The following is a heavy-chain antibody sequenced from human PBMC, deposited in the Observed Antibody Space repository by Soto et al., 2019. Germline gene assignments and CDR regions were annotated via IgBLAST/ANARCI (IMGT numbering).Heavy chain of an antibody. Sequence: SETLSLTCAVSGDSVTSNVWWSCVRQPPGKGLEWIGEAYHNGLTDYNPSLKSRVTMSVDTSKNEFSLKLTSLTAADTAIYYCVRDAAVPGESDRFDYWGQGILVTSPQ. V-gene: IGHV4-4*02. CDR2: AYHNGLT. CDR1: GDSVTSNVW. J-gene: IGHJ4*02. CDR3: VRDAAVPGESDRFDY. D-gene: IGHD6-19*01.